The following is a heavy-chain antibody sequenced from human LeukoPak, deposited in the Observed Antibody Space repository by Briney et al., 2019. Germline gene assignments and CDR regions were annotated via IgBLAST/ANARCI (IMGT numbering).Heavy chain of an antibody. CDR3: AKDREDIVVVVAAAHDAFDI. CDR1: GLTFSSYA. J-gene: IGHJ3*02. CDR2: ISGSGGST. V-gene: IGHV3-23*01. Sequence: GGSLRLSCAASGLTFSSYAMSWVRQAPGKGLEWVSAISGSGGSTYYADSVKGRFTISRDNSKNTLYLQMNSLRAEDTAVYYCAKDREDIVVVVAAAHDAFDIWGQGTMVTVSS. D-gene: IGHD2-15*01.